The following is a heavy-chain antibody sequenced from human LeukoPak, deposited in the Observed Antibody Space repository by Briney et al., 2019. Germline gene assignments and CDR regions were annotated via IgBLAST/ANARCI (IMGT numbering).Heavy chain of an antibody. D-gene: IGHD3-3*01. CDR2: IKEDASEK. J-gene: IGHJ4*02. V-gene: IGHV3-7*01. CDR1: GFTFSLYW. CDR3: ARLNWNYADY. Sequence: GGSLRLSCTASGFTFSLYWMTWVRQAPEEGLEWVANIKEDASEKDYVDSVKGRFTISRDSGKNSLYLQMNSLRGEDTAVYYCARLNWNYADYWGQGTLVTVSS.